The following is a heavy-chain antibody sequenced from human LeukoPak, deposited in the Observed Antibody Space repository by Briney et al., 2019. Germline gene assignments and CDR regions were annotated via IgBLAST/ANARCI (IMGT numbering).Heavy chain of an antibody. Sequence: ASVKVSCKASGYTFTSYGLTWVRQAPGHGLEWMGWISTYNTNTYYAQGLQGRVSMTTDTSTSTVYMELRSLRSDDTAVYYCARPHSYGSTYFDCWGQGTLVTVSS. D-gene: IGHD4-17*01. CDR2: ISTYNTNT. J-gene: IGHJ4*02. CDR1: GYTFTSYG. V-gene: IGHV1-18*01. CDR3: ARPHSYGSTYFDC.